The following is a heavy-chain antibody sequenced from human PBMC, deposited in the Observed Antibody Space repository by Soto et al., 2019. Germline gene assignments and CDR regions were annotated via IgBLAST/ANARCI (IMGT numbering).Heavy chain of an antibody. V-gene: IGHV3-23*01. CDR2: IGGGKGDEK. Sequence: EAQLSESGGGLVQPGGSLRLSSAASGFIFNNYAMNWVRQAPGTGLEWVSGIGGGKGDEKEYADSVMGRFTISRDSSKNALFRQLNSLRAADTAVYYCAKDRMTDNGVWDAFEVWGPGEMVTVSS. J-gene: IGHJ3*01. CDR3: AKDRMTDNGVWDAFEV. D-gene: IGHD2-15*01. CDR1: GFIFNNYA.